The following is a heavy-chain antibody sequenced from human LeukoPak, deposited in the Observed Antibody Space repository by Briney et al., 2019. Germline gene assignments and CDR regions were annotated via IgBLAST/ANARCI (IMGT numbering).Heavy chain of an antibody. V-gene: IGHV3-48*01. J-gene: IGHJ4*02. CDR3: ARDRTGSY. Sequence: PGGSLRLSCAASGFTFSSYSMNWVRQAPGKGLEWVSYISSSSSTIYYADSVKGRFTISRDNAKNSLYLQMNSLRAEDTAVYYCARDRTGSYWGQGTLVTVSS. CDR2: ISSSSSTI. D-gene: IGHD1-1*01. CDR1: GFTFSSYS.